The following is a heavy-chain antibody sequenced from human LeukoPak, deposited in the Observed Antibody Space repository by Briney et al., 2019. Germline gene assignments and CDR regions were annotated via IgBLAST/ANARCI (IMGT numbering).Heavy chain of an antibody. J-gene: IGHJ4*02. V-gene: IGHV3-23*01. D-gene: IGHD3-22*01. CDR2: ISGGGGST. CDR1: GFTFSSYA. Sequence: PGGSLRLSCAASGFTFSSYAMSWVRQAPGKGLEWVSAISGGGGSTYYADSVKGRFTISRDNSKNTLYLQMNSLRAEDTAVYYCAKDFPYYYDSSGYSDYWGQGTLVTVSS. CDR3: AKDFPYYYDSSGYSDY.